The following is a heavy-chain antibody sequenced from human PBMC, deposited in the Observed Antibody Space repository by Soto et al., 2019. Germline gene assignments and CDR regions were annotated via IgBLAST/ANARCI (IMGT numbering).Heavy chain of an antibody. Sequence: GASVKVSCKASGYTFTGYYMHWVRQAPGQGLEWMGWINPNSGGTNYAQKFQGWVTMTRDTSISTAYMELSRLRSDDTAVYYCARDGQAPYYYYGMDVWGQGTAVTVS. CDR2: INPNSGGT. CDR3: ARDGQAPYYYYGMDV. V-gene: IGHV1-2*04. CDR1: GYTFTGYY. J-gene: IGHJ6*02.